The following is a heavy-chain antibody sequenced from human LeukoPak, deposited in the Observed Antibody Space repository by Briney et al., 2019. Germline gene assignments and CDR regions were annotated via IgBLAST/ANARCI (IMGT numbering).Heavy chain of an antibody. CDR1: GFTFSRYS. V-gene: IGHV3-21*01. J-gene: IGHJ4*02. CDR3: ASAVRSFDWLPNTFFDS. D-gene: IGHD3-9*01. Sequence: GGSLRLSCAASGFTFSRYSMNWVRQAPGTGLEWVSSISTSGIYIYYADSVKGRFTISRDNAKSSLYLQMNSLRAEDAAVYYCASAVRSFDWLPNTFFDSWGQGTLVTVSS. CDR2: ISTSGIYI.